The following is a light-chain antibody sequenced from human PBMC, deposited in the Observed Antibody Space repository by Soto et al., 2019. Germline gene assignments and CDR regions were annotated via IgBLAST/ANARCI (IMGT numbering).Light chain of an antibody. J-gene: IGKJ2*01. V-gene: IGKV1-5*03. CDR3: QQYNSYYT. CDR2: KTS. CDR1: QSISSW. Sequence: DIQMTQSPSTLSASVGDRVTITCRASQSISSWLAWYQQKPGKAPKLLIYKTSSLESGVPSRFSGSGSRTEFTLTISSLQPDDFANYYCQQYNSYYTFGQGTKLEIK.